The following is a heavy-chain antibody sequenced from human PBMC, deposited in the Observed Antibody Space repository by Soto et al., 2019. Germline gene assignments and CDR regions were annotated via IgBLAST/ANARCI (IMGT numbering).Heavy chain of an antibody. CDR2: IGGSGAGT. J-gene: IGHJ4*02. Sequence: EVQLLESGGGLVQPGGSLRLSCAASGFTFSSYAMSWVRQAPGKGLEWVSGIGGSGAGTNYADSVKGRFTISRDNSKNTLYLQMSSLGAEDTAVYYCGGGGGIAVAGTHLDYWGQGTLVTVSS. V-gene: IGHV3-23*01. CDR3: GGGGGIAVAGTHLDY. D-gene: IGHD6-19*01. CDR1: GFTFSSYA.